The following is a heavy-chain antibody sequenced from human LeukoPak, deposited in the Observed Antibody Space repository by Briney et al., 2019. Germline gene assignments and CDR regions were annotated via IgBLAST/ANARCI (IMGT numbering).Heavy chain of an antibody. J-gene: IGHJ1*01. D-gene: IGHD3-9*01. V-gene: IGHV4-34*01. CDR3: SRRFPKFYYDIFTCYSPGYFQH. Sequence: SETLSLTCAVYGGSFSGYYWTWIRQPPGKGLEWIGEINHSGSTNYNPSLKSRVTISVDTSKNQFSRKLSSVTAADTAVYYCSRRFPKFYYDIFTCYSPGYFQHWGQGTLVTVSS. CDR1: GGSFSGYY. CDR2: INHSGST.